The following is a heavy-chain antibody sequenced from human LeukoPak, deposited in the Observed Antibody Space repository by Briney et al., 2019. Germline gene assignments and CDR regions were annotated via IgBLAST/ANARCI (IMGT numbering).Heavy chain of an antibody. V-gene: IGHV3-23*01. D-gene: IGHD6-13*01. CDR3: AKDRTQQPYGIFDY. Sequence: QSGGSLRLSCAASGFTFNIYAMTWVRQDPGKGLEWVSAIGGSSDRTYYADSVKGRFTISRDNSKNTLYLQMNSLRAEDTAAYYCAKDRTQQPYGIFDYWGQGTLVTVSS. J-gene: IGHJ4*02. CDR1: GFTFNIYA. CDR2: IGGSSDRT.